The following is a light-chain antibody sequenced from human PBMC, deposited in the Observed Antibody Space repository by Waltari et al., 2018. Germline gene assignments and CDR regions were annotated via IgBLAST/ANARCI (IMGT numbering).Light chain of an antibody. CDR1: SSYVGCYNY. J-gene: IGLJ1*01. CDR3: SSYAGSNKNV. Sequence: QSALTQPPSASGSPGQSVTISCTGTSSYVGCYNYVSWYQQHPGKAPKLMIYEVSKRPSGVPDRFSGSKSGNTASLTVSGLQAEDEADYYCSSYAGSNKNVFGTGTKVTVL. V-gene: IGLV2-8*01. CDR2: EVS.